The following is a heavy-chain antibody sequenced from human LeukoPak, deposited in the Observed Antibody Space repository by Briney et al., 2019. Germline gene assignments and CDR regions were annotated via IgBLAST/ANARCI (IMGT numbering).Heavy chain of an antibody. J-gene: IGHJ4*02. Sequence: PGGSLRLSCAASGFTLSSYEMNWVRQAPGKGLEWVSYISRSASTIYYAYSVKGRFTIYRDNAKKSLYLQMNSLRVEDTAVYYCAKVAKYYYGSETYYFFEHWGQGTPVTASS. CDR3: AKVAKYYYGSETYYFFEH. CDR1: GFTLSSYE. CDR2: ISRSASTI. D-gene: IGHD3-10*01. V-gene: IGHV3-48*03.